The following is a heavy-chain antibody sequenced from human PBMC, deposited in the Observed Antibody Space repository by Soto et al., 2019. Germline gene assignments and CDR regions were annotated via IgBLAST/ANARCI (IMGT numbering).Heavy chain of an antibody. J-gene: IGHJ4*02. CDR1: GFTFSDYY. CDR2: ISSSGSTI. V-gene: IGHV3-11*01. CDR3: ARGRVLRFLEWLPSDY. Sequence: GGSLRLSCAASGFTFSDYYMSWIRQAPGKGLEWVSYISSSGSTIYYADSVKGRFTISRDNAKNSLYLQMNSLRAEDTAVYYCARGRVLRFLEWLPSDYWGQGTLVTVSS. D-gene: IGHD3-3*01.